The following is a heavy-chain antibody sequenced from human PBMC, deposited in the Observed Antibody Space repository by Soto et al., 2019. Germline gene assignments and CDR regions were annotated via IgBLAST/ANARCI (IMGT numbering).Heavy chain of an antibody. Sequence: QVQLQESGPGLVKPSETLSLTCTVSGGSVSSGSYYWNWIRQPPGKGLEWIGYINYSGSTKYNPPLQSRVTISVDTSKNQFSLKLSSVTAADTAVYYCARSNAYYDVWSGYFDYWGQGTLVTVSS. CDR2: INYSGST. D-gene: IGHD3-3*01. CDR3: ARSNAYYDVWSGYFDY. J-gene: IGHJ4*02. V-gene: IGHV4-61*01. CDR1: GGSVSSGSYY.